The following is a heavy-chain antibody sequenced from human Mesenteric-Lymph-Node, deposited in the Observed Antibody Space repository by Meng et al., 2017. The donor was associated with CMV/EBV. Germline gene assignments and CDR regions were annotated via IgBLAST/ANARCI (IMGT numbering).Heavy chain of an antibody. CDR2: ISWNSGSI. J-gene: IGHJ4*02. D-gene: IGHD4-17*01. CDR3: ARGDPTVTTDY. CDR1: GFTFGDYA. V-gene: IGHV3-9*01. Sequence: GGSLRLSCAASGFTFGDYAMHWVRQAPGKGLEWVSGISWNSGSIGYADSVKGRFTISRDNAKNSLYLQMNSLRAEDTAVYYCARGDPTVTTDYWGQGTLVTVSS.